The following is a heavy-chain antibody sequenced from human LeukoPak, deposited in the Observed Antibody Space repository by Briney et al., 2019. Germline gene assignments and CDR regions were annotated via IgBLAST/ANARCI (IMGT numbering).Heavy chain of an antibody. CDR1: GFTFSSSW. J-gene: IGHJ3*02. CDR3: ARDLTEQTTVNVFDI. Sequence: GGSLRLSCVASGFTFSSSWMSWVRQAPGKGLEWVANIKQDGSEKYYVDSVKGRFTISRDNAKKTLYLQMNSLRAEDTAVYYCARDLTEQTTVNVFDIWGQGTMVTVSS. D-gene: IGHD4-17*01. V-gene: IGHV3-7*01. CDR2: IKQDGSEK.